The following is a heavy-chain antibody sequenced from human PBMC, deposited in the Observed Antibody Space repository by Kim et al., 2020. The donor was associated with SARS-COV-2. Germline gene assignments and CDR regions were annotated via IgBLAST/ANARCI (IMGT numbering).Heavy chain of an antibody. V-gene: IGHV3-66*01. D-gene: IGHD5-12*01. CDR2: IYSGGST. CDR1: GFTVSSNY. Sequence: GGSLRLSCAASGFTVSSNYMSWVRQAPGKGLEWVSVIYSGGSTYYADSVKGRFTISRDNSKNTLYLQMNSLRAEDTAVYYCALGDSGYDFFDRGYYYGMDVWGQGTTVTVSS. CDR3: ALGDSGYDFFDRGYYYGMDV. J-gene: IGHJ6*02.